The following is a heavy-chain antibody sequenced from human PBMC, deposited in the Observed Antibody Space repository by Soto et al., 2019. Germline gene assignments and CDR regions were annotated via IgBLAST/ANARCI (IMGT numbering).Heavy chain of an antibody. J-gene: IGHJ4*02. CDR2: ISGTGGST. CDR1: GFIFSSYA. D-gene: IGHD1-26*01. Sequence: EVQLLESGGDLVQPGGSLRLSCATSGFIFSSYAMNWVRQAPGKGLEWVSAISGTGGSTYYADSVKGRFTISRDNSKNPLYLQKYSLKVEDPAVNYCAKDERPGIVGPAYWGQGTLVTVSS. V-gene: IGHV3-23*01. CDR3: AKDERPGIVGPAY.